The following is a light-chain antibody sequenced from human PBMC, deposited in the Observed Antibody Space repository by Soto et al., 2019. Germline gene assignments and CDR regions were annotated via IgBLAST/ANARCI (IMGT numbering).Light chain of an antibody. CDR1: PSVSSN. CDR2: GSS. CDR3: QQYNNWPPYT. J-gene: IGKJ2*01. V-gene: IGKV3-15*01. Sequence: EIVMTQSPATLSGSPGERATLSCRASPSVSSNFAWYQHKPGQAPRLLIYGSSTRATGFPARLSGSGSGREFTITIISLQSEDFAVYYCQQYNNWPPYTFGQGTKLEIK.